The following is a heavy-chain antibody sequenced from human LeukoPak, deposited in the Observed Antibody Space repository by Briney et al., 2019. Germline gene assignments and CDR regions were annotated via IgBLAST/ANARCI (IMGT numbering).Heavy chain of an antibody. CDR1: GGSISNYY. D-gene: IGHD4-17*01. J-gene: IGHJ4*02. V-gene: IGHV4-4*07. CDR3: AREYGDFGY. CDR2: ISSRGDT. Sequence: SETLSLTCIVSGGSISNYYWSWIRQPAGKGLQWIGRISSRGDTNYNPSLKSRVFMSIDRSKNQFSLKLLSVTAADTAVYYCAREYGDFGYWGRGTLVTVSS.